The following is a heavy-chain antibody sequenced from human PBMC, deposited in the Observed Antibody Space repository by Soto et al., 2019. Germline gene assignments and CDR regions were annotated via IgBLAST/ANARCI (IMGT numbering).Heavy chain of an antibody. J-gene: IGHJ6*02. CDR1: GFTVSSNY. CDR3: ARGPSGYDLYNYYYYGMDV. D-gene: IGHD5-12*01. Sequence: EVQLVESGGGLVQPGGSLRLSCAASGFTVSSNYVSWVRQAPGKGLEWVSVIYSGGSTYYADSVKGRFTISRDNSKNTLYLQMNSLRAEDTAVYYCARGPSGYDLYNYYYYGMDVWGQGTTVTVSS. CDR2: IYSGGST. V-gene: IGHV3-66*01.